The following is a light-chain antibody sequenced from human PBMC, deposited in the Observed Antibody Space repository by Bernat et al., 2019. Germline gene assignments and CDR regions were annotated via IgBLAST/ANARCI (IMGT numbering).Light chain of an antibody. J-gene: IGLJ3*02. CDR2: QDT. CDR1: KLGNKY. V-gene: IGLV3-1*01. CDR3: QAWDSSAAV. Sequence: SYELTQPPSVSVSPGQTASITCSGDKLGNKYVCWYQQKPGQSPVLIIYQDTRRPSGIPERFSGSHSWNTATLTISGTQAMDEADYYCQAWDSSAAVFGGGTKLTV.